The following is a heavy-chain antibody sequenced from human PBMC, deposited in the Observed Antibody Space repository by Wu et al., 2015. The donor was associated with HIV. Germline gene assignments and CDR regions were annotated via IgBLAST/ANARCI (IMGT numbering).Heavy chain of an antibody. J-gene: IGHJ6*02. CDR1: GYTFTSYY. D-gene: IGHD1-1*01. V-gene: IGHV1-46*01. CDR3: ARVSTGTTYYYYYGMDV. CDR2: INPSGGST. Sequence: QVQLVQSGAEVKKPGASVKVSCKASGYTFTSYYMHWVRQAPGQGLEWMGIINPSGGSTSYAQKFQGRVTMTRDTSTSTVYMELSSLRSEDTAVYYCARVSTGTTYYYYYGMDVWGQGPRSPSP.